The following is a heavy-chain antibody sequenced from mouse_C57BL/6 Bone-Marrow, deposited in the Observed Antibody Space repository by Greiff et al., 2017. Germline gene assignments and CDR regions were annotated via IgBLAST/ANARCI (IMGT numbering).Heavy chain of an antibody. Sequence: ESGPGLVKPSQSLSLTCSVTGYSITSGYYWNWIRQFPGNKLEWMGYISYDGSNNYNPSLKNRISITRDTSKNQFFLKLNSVTTEDTATYSGARHDGYYAWFAYWGQGTLVTVSA. D-gene: IGHD2-3*01. CDR1: GYSITSGYY. J-gene: IGHJ3*01. V-gene: IGHV3-6*01. CDR2: ISYDGSN. CDR3: ARHDGYYAWFAY.